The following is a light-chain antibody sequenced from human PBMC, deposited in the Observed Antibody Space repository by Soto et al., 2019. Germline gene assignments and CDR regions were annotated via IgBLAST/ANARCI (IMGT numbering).Light chain of an antibody. Sequence: QSVLTQPPSVSGAPGQRVTISCTGSSSNIGAGYDVHWYQQVPGTAPKLLIYDTYNRPPGVPDRISGSKSGTSASLAITGLQAEDEADYYCQCYDRSLSGYVFGTGTKVTVL. V-gene: IGLV1-40*01. CDR3: QCYDRSLSGYV. CDR2: DTY. CDR1: SSNIGAGYD. J-gene: IGLJ1*01.